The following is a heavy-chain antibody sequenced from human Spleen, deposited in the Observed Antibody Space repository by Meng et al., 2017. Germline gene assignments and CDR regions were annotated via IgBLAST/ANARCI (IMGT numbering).Heavy chain of an antibody. V-gene: IGHV4-4*02. Sequence: RLQGPGSGLVKPSPTLSLTGVVSGGSISSNNWWSWVRQPPGKGLEWIGEIYQTGSTNYNPSLKSRVTISADKSRNQFSLKLSSLSTADTAVYYCARRRTSGSYYSFQSIYFDYWGQGALVTVSS. CDR3: ARRRTSGSYYSFQSIYFDY. D-gene: IGHD3-10*01. CDR1: GGSISSNNW. CDR2: IYQTGST. J-gene: IGHJ4*02.